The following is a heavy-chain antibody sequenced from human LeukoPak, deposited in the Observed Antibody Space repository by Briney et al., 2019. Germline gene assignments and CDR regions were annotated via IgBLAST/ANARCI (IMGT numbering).Heavy chain of an antibody. V-gene: IGHV3-48*02. CDR2: ISSTSSTK. CDR3: ATFRRGLTYGMDV. CDR1: GFTFSNYG. Sequence: GGSLRLSCAASGFTFSNYGMNWVRQAPGKGLEWVSYISSTSSTKSYADSVKGRFTISRDNAKNSLYLQMNSLTDEDTAVYYCATFRRGLTYGMDVWGQGTTVTVSS. J-gene: IGHJ6*02. D-gene: IGHD3-10*01.